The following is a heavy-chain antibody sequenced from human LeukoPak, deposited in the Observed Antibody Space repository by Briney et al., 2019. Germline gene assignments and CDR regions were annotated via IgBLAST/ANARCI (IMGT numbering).Heavy chain of an antibody. CDR2: IYTSGST. J-gene: IGHJ3*02. CDR3: ARDYDFWSANAHVFDI. D-gene: IGHD3-3*01. Sequence: SETLSLTCTVSGGSISSGSYYWSWIRQPAGKGLEWIGRIYTSGSTNYNPSLKSRVTISVDTSKNQFSLKLSSVTAADTAVYYCARDYDFWSANAHVFDIWGQGTMVTVSS. V-gene: IGHV4-61*02. CDR1: GGSISSGSYY.